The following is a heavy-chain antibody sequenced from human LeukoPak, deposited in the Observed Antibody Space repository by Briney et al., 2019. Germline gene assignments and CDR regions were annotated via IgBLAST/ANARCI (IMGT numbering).Heavy chain of an antibody. V-gene: IGHV1-69-2*01. CDR2: VDPEDGET. CDR1: GYTFTDYY. Sequence: ASVKVSCKVSGYTFTDYYMHWVQQAPGKGLEWIGLVDPEDGETIYAEKFQGRVTITADTSTDTAYMELSSLRSEDTAVYYCATDMIAVAAKEMDYWGQGTLVTVSS. CDR3: ATDMIAVAAKEMDY. D-gene: IGHD6-19*01. J-gene: IGHJ4*02.